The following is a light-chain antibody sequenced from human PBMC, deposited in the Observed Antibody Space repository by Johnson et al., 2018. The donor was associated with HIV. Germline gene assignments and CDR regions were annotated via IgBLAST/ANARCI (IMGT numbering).Light chain of an antibody. CDR3: KTWDSRLSVGHV. CDR1: SSNIGNNY. CDR2: DNG. J-gene: IGLJ1*01. Sequence: QSVLTQPPSVSAAPGQKVTISCSGSSSNIGNNYVSWYQQVPGAAPKLLIYDNGKRPSGIPDRFSGSKSGTSATLGITGLQTGDEADYYCKTWDSRLSVGHVFGTGTKVTVL. V-gene: IGLV1-51*01.